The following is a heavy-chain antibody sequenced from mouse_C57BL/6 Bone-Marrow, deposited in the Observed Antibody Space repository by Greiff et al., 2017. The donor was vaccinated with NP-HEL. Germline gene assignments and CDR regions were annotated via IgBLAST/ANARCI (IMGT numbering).Heavy chain of an antibody. CDR2: INPYNGGT. CDR3: ARDYYGYDEFAY. J-gene: IGHJ3*01. Sequence: VQLQQSGPVLVKPGASVKMSCKASGYTFTDYYMNWVKQSHGKSLEWIGVINPYNGGTSYNQKFKGKATLTVDKSSSTAYMELNSLTSEDSAVYYCARDYYGYDEFAYWGQGTLVTVSA. CDR1: GYTFTDYY. D-gene: IGHD2-2*01. V-gene: IGHV1-19*01.